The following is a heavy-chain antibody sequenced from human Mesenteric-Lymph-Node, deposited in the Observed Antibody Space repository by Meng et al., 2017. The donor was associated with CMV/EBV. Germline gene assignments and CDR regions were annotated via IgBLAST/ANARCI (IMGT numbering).Heavy chain of an antibody. CDR2: IYHSGST. J-gene: IGHJ3*02. V-gene: IGHV4-38-2*02. Sequence: SETLSLTCTVSGYSISSGYYWGWIRQPPGKGLEWIGSIYHSGSTYYNPSLKSRVTISVDTSKNQFSLKLTSVTAADTAVYYCARGGRMDWGSQIDAFDIWGQGTMVTVSS. CDR1: GYSISSGYY. CDR3: ARGGRMDWGSQIDAFDI. D-gene: IGHD3/OR15-3a*01.